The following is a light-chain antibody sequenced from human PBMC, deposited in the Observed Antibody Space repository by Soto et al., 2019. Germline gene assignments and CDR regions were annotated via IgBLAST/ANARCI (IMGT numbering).Light chain of an antibody. CDR2: KAS. Sequence: DIPMTQSPSTLSGSVGDRVTITCRASQTISSWLAWYQQKPGKAPKLLSYKASTLKSGVPSRFSGSGSGTECTLTISSLQPDDFAPYYCQRYNRYSDAFGQGTKV. CDR3: QRYNRYSDA. CDR1: QTISSW. V-gene: IGKV1-5*03. J-gene: IGKJ1*01.